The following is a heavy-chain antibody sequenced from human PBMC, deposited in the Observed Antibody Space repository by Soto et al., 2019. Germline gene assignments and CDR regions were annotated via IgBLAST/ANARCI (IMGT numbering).Heavy chain of an antibody. V-gene: IGHV3-30-3*01. Sequence: GGSLRLSCAASGFTFSSYAMHWVRQAPGKGLEWVAVISYDGSNKYYADSVKGRFTISRDNSKNTLYLQMNSLRAEDTAVYYCAKGNRVRDRCAFDIWGQGTMVTVSS. CDR2: ISYDGSNK. D-gene: IGHD3-22*01. CDR1: GFTFSSYA. CDR3: AKGNRVRDRCAFDI. J-gene: IGHJ3*02.